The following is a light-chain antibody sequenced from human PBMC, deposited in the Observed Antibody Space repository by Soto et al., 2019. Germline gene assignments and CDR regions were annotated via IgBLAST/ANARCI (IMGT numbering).Light chain of an antibody. Sequence: QSVLAQPTSVSGSLGQSITISCTGTSSDVGSYNLVSWYQQHPGKAPKLMIYEGSKRPSGVSNRFSGSKSGNTASLTISGLQAEDEADYYCCSYAGSKWVFGGGTKLTVL. CDR3: CSYAGSKWV. J-gene: IGLJ3*02. V-gene: IGLV2-23*01. CDR2: EGS. CDR1: SSDVGSYNL.